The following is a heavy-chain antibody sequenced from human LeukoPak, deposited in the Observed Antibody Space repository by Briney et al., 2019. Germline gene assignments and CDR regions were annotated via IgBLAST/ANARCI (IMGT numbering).Heavy chain of an antibody. D-gene: IGHD4-17*01. CDR2: INPNSGGT. Sequence: ASVKVSCKASGYTFTGYYMHWVRQAPGQGLEWMGGINPNSGGTNYAQKFQGRVTMTRDTSISTAYMELSRLRSVDTAVYYCARQHDYGDYSFGYWGQGTLVTVSS. V-gene: IGHV1-2*02. J-gene: IGHJ4*02. CDR3: ARQHDYGDYSFGY. CDR1: GYTFTGYY.